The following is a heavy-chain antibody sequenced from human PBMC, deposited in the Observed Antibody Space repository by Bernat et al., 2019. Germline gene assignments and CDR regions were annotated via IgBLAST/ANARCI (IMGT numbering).Heavy chain of an antibody. V-gene: IGHV1-18*01. J-gene: IGHJ2*01. CDR2: VSAYNGDT. Sequence: QGELVQSGTEMKKLGASVRVSCKAPGFIFTSNGFAWVRQAPGQGLEWMGRVSAYNGDTQYAQKFQGRVLMTTDSSTTTAYMELKNLRSDDTAVSFCATTSVSLYWYFDLWGRGTLVTVSS. CDR3: ATTSVSLYWYFDL. CDR1: GFIFTSNG.